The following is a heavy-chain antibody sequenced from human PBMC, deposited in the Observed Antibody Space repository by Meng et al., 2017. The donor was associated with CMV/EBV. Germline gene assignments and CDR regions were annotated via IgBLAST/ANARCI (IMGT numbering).Heavy chain of an antibody. CDR1: GYTFTSYY. V-gene: IGHV1-46*01. D-gene: IGHD6-6*01. J-gene: IGHJ5*02. CDR3: AREEGIAARSDWFDP. CDR2: INPSGGST. Sequence: QVQLAQSGAEVKKPGSSVKVSCKASGYTFTSYYMHWVRQAPGQGLEWMGIINPSGGSTSYAQKFQGRVTMNRDTSTSTVYMELSSLRSEDTAVYYCAREEGIAARSDWFDPWGQGTLVTVSS.